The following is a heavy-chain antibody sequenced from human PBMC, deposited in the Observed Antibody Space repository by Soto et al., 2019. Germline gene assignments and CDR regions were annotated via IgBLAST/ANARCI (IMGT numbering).Heavy chain of an antibody. V-gene: IGHV4-34*01. CDR3: ARVGSGWYLNNWFDP. J-gene: IGHJ5*02. D-gene: IGHD6-19*01. CDR1: GGSFSGYY. CDR2: INHSGST. Sequence: QVQLQQWGAGLLKPSETLSLTCAVYGGSFSGYYWSWIRQPPGKGLEWIGEINHSGSTNYNPSLKSRVTISVDTSKNQCSLKLSSVTAADTAVYYCARVGSGWYLNNWFDPWGQGTLVTVSS.